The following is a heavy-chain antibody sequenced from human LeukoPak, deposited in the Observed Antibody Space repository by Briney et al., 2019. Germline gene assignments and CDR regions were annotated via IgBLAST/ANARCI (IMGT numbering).Heavy chain of an antibody. CDR3: ARDRAEYCGGNCYLGPDY. V-gene: IGHV3-23*01. CDR1: GFTFNTYA. Sequence: GFLRLSCAASGFTFNTYAMNWVRQAPGKGLEWVSIFSGSDGNSYYADSVKGRFTMSRDNSKSTVYLLLNSLRAEDTAIYYCARDRAEYCGGNCYLGPDYWGQGTLVTVSS. D-gene: IGHD2-21*02. J-gene: IGHJ4*01. CDR2: FSGSDGNS.